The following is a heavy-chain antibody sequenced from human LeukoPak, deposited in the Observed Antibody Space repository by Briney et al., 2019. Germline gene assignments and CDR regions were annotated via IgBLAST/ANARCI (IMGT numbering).Heavy chain of an antibody. CDR3: ARGPRGNGARHY. V-gene: IGHV3-48*01. Sequence: GGSLRLSCAASGFTFSSYSMNWVRQAPGKGLEWISYISSSGSSIYYADSVKGRFTISRDNAKNSLFLQMSSLRAEDTAVYYCARGPRGNGARHYWGQGTLVTVSS. D-gene: IGHD2-8*01. J-gene: IGHJ4*02. CDR2: ISSSGSSI. CDR1: GFTFSSYS.